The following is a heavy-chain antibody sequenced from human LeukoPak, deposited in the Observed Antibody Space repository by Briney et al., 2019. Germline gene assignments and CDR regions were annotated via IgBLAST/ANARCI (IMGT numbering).Heavy chain of an antibody. J-gene: IGHJ4*02. D-gene: IGHD2/OR15-2a*01. CDR1: GFTFKNYG. V-gene: IGHV3-33*01. CDR2: LWYDGSNK. Sequence: PGGSLRLSCAASGFTFKNYGMHCVRQAPGKGLEWVAALWYDGSNKYYADSVKGRFTISRDNSKNTLYLQMNSLRAEDTAVYYCARESENYYLDYWGQGSLVTVSS. CDR3: ARESENYYLDY.